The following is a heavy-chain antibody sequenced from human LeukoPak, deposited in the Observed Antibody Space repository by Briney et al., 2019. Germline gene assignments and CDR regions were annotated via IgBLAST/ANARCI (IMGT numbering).Heavy chain of an antibody. J-gene: IGHJ3*02. Sequence: GGSLRLSCAASGFSVGGNHISWVRQAPGKGLEWVSMIYSDGSIFHADSVKGRFTMSRDNSRNTLDLQMNSLRVEDTAVYFCARDRRRLRGMNGDGDAFDIWGQGTMVTVSS. CDR1: GFSVGGNH. CDR2: IYSDGSI. V-gene: IGHV3-53*01. D-gene: IGHD1-1*01. CDR3: ARDRRRLRGMNGDGDAFDI.